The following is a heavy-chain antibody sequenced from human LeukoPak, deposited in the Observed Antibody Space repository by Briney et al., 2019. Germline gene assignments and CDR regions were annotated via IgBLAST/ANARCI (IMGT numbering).Heavy chain of an antibody. CDR1: GFTFSKCA. V-gene: IGHV3-30-3*02. J-gene: IGHJ6*02. CDR3: ANDAAQQQLSNLFYGMDV. CDR2: ISYDGSNK. Sequence: AGGSLRLSCAASGFTFSKCAMHWVRQAPGKGLEWVAFISYDGSNKYYADSVKGRFTISRDNSKNTLYLQMNSLRAEDTAVYFCANDAAQQQLSNLFYGMDVWGQGTTVTVSS. D-gene: IGHD6-13*01.